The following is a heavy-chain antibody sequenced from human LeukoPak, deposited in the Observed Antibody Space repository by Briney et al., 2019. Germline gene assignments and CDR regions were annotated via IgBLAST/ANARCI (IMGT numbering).Heavy chain of an antibody. CDR2: INPSGGST. J-gene: IGHJ4*02. CDR3: ARGPTFQTIAAAGTAADY. D-gene: IGHD6-13*01. CDR1: GYTFTGYY. V-gene: IGHV1-46*01. Sequence: GASVKVSCKASGYTFTGYYMHWVRQAPGQGLEWMGIINPSGGSTSYAQKFQGRVTMTRDTSTSTVYMELSSLRSEDTAVYYCARGPTFQTIAAAGTAADYWGQGTLVTVSS.